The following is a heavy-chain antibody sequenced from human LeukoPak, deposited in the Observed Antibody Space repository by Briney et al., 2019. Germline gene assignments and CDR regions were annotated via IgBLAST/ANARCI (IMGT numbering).Heavy chain of an antibody. CDR1: GGTFSSYA. CDR2: IIPIFGTA. CDR3: ASQSQQQLVTFDI. J-gene: IGHJ3*02. V-gene: IGHV1-69*05. Sequence: SVKVSCKASGGTFSSYAISWVRQAPGQGLEWMGGIIPIFGTANYAQKFQRRVTITTDEYTSTAYMALSSLRSEDTAVYYCASQSQQQLVTFDIWGQGTMVTVSS. D-gene: IGHD6-13*01.